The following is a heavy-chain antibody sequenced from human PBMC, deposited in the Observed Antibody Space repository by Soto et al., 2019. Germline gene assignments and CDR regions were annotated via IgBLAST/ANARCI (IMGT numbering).Heavy chain of an antibody. Sequence: ASVKVSCKASGYTFTSYAMHWVRQAPGQRLEWMGWINAGNGNTKYSQKFQGRVTITRDTSASTAYMELSSLRSEDTAVYYCARGSGYSSSSGLAPEYWGQGTLVTVS. CDR2: INAGNGNT. D-gene: IGHD6-6*01. J-gene: IGHJ4*02. CDR3: ARGSGYSSSSGLAPEY. V-gene: IGHV1-3*01. CDR1: GYTFTSYA.